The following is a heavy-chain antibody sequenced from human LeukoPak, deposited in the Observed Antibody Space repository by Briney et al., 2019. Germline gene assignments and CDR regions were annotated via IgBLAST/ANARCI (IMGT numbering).Heavy chain of an antibody. V-gene: IGHV4-34*01. D-gene: IGHD3-10*01. CDR1: GGSFSGYY. J-gene: IGHJ6*03. CDR3: ARLGSSPGYYYYYMDV. Sequence: SSETLSLTCVVYGGSFSGYYWSWIRQPPGKGLEWIGEINHSGSTSYNPSLKSRVTISVDTSKNQFSLKLSSVTAADTAEYYCARLGSSPGYYYYYMDVWGKGTTVTVSS. CDR2: INHSGST.